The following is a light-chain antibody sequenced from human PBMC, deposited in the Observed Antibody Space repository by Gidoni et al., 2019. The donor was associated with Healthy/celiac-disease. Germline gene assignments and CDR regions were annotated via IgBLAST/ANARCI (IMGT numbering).Light chain of an antibody. J-gene: IGKJ2*01. CDR2: DAS. Sequence: DIQMTQSPSTLSASVGDRVTITCRASQSISSWLAWYQQKPGKAPKLLIYDASSLESGVPSRFSGSGSGTEFTLTISSLQPDDFATYYCQKYNSYSYTFGQXTKLEIK. CDR1: QSISSW. CDR3: QKYNSYSYT. V-gene: IGKV1-5*01.